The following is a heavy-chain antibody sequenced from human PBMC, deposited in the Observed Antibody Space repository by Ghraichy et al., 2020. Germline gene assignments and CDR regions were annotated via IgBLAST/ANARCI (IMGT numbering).Heavy chain of an antibody. Sequence: GESLNISCAASGFTFSSYAMSWVRQAPGKGLEWVSAISGSGGSTYYADSVKGRFTISRDNSKNTLYLQMNSLRAEDTAVYYCAKANIPFSAQSFHFDYWGQGTLVTVSS. J-gene: IGHJ4*02. CDR3: AKANIPFSAQSFHFDY. V-gene: IGHV3-23*01. CDR1: GFTFSSYA. D-gene: IGHD2-8*01. CDR2: ISGSGGST.